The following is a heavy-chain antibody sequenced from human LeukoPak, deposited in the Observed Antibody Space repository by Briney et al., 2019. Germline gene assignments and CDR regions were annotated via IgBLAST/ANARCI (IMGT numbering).Heavy chain of an antibody. V-gene: IGHV3-23*01. Sequence: PGGSLRLSCAASGFTFGSYTMSWVRQAPGKGLEWVSSITGSGDSTNYADSVKGRFTISRDNSKNTLYLQMNSLRPEDTAVYYCAKDRSYYDSGGFRNFDYWGQGTLVTVSS. D-gene: IGHD3-22*01. CDR2: ITGSGDST. CDR1: GFTFGSYT. J-gene: IGHJ4*02. CDR3: AKDRSYYDSGGFRNFDY.